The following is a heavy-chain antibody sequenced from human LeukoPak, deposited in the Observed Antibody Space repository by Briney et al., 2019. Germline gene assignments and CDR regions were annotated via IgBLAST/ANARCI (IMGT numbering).Heavy chain of an antibody. D-gene: IGHD4-17*01. V-gene: IGHV1-2*02. CDR3: ARAEDYGDYWFDP. J-gene: IGHJ5*02. CDR1: GYTFTGYY. Sequence: ASVKVSCKASGYTFTGYYMHWVRQAPGQGLEWMGWINPNSGGTNYAQKFRGRVTMTRDTSISTAYMELSRLRSDDTAVYYCARAEDYGDYWFDPWGQGTLVTVSS. CDR2: INPNSGGT.